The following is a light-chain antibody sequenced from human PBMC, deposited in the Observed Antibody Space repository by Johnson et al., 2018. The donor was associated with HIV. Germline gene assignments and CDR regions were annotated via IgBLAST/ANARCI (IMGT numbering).Light chain of an antibody. CDR1: SFNIGINF. CDR3: GTWDTSLGAQYV. J-gene: IGLJ1*01. CDR2: ESN. V-gene: IGLV1-51*02. Sequence: QSVLTQPPSVSAAPGQRVTISCSGSSFNIGINFVSWYQQVPGTAPKLLICESNTRPSGIPNRFSGSKSGTSATLGITGLQTGDEADYYCGTWDTSLGAQYVFGSGTKVTVL.